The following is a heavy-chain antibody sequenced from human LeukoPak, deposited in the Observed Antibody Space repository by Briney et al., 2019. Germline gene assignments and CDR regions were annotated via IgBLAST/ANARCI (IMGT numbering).Heavy chain of an antibody. D-gene: IGHD3-3*01. V-gene: IGHV4-39*07. J-gene: IGHJ4*02. Sequence: SETLSLTCTVSGGSISTSNYYWGWIRQPPGKGLEWIGNIFYSGSTYYNPSLKSRVTISVDTSKNQFSLKLSSVTAADTAVYYCARGPTYYDFWSGYYTIEVDFDYWGQGTLVTVSS. CDR2: IFYSGST. CDR1: GGSISTSNYY. CDR3: ARGPTYYDFWSGYYTIEVDFDY.